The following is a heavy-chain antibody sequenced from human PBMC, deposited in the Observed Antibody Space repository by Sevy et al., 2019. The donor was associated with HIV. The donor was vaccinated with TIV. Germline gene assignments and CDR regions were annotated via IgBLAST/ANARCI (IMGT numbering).Heavy chain of an antibody. J-gene: IGHJ5*02. CDR1: GASISSSSYY. CDR3: TRRLSGSSSGRWFDP. CDR2: NYYSGIS. V-gene: IGHV4-39*01. D-gene: IGHD6-6*01. Sequence: SETLSLTCTVSGASISSSSYYWGWIRQPPGKGLEWIGRNYYSGISFYTPSLKSRVTISVDTSRNQFSLKLSSVTAADTAVYYCTRRLSGSSSGRWFDPWGQGTLVTVSS.